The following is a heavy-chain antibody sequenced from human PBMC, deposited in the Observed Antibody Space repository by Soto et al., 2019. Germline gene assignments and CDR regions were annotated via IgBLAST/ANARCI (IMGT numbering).Heavy chain of an antibody. Sequence: GGSLRLSCAASGFTFSSYAMSWVRQAPGKGLEWVSAISGSGGSTYYADSVKGRFTISRDNSKNTLYLQMNSLRAEDTAVYYCAKDLDTPLGNDYGDYVGYFDYWGQGTLVTVSS. CDR2: ISGSGGST. CDR3: AKDLDTPLGNDYGDYVGYFDY. J-gene: IGHJ4*02. D-gene: IGHD4-17*01. CDR1: GFTFSSYA. V-gene: IGHV3-23*01.